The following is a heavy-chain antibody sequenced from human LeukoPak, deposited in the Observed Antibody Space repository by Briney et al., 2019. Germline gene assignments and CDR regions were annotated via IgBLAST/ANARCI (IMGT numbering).Heavy chain of an antibody. CDR1: GFTFDDYG. CDR3: ARDGGLYCSGGSCDDFDY. D-gene: IGHD2-15*01. J-gene: IGHJ4*02. Sequence: GGSLRLSCATSGFTFDDYGMSWVRRAPGKGLEWVSGINWNGGSTGYADSVKGRFTISRDNAKNSLYLQMNSLRAEDTALYYCARDGGLYCSGGSCDDFDYWGQGTLVTVSS. CDR2: INWNGGST. V-gene: IGHV3-20*04.